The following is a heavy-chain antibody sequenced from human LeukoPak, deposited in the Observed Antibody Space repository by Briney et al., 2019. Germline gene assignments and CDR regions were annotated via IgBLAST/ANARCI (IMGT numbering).Heavy chain of an antibody. V-gene: IGHV1-3*01. D-gene: IGHD6-13*01. CDR3: ARAGVYSSSWPFDY. Sequence: ASVKVSCKASGYTFTGYAMHWVRQAPGQRLEWMGWINAGNGSTKYSQKFQGRVTITRDTSASTAYMELSSLRSEDTAVYYCARAGVYSSSWPFDYWGQGTLVTVSS. CDR1: GYTFTGYA. CDR2: INAGNGST. J-gene: IGHJ4*02.